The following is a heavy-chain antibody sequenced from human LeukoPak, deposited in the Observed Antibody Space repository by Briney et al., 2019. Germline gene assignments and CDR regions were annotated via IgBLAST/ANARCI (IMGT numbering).Heavy chain of an antibody. CDR3: AREAYCGGDCYSGDY. CDR1: GGSMSSSSYY. J-gene: IGHJ4*02. D-gene: IGHD2-21*02. CDR2: IYYSGST. V-gene: IGHV4-39*02. Sequence: SETLSLTCTVSGGSMSSSSYYWGWIRQPPGKGLEWIGSIYYSGSTYYNPSLKSRVTISVDTSKNLFSLKLSSVTAADTAVYYCAREAYCGGDCYSGDYWGQGTLVTVSS.